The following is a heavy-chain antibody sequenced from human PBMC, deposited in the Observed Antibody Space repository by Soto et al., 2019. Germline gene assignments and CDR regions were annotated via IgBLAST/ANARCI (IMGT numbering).Heavy chain of an antibody. D-gene: IGHD2-2*01. CDR2: ISYDGSNK. CDR1: GFTFSSYA. Sequence: PGGSLRLSCAASGFTFSSYAMHWVRQAPGKGLEWVAVISYDGSNKYYADSVKGRFTISRDNSKNTLYLQMNSLRAEDTAVYYCARPQPETSYYYYYGMDVWGQGTTVTVSS. J-gene: IGHJ6*02. V-gene: IGHV3-30-3*01. CDR3: ARPQPETSYYYYYGMDV.